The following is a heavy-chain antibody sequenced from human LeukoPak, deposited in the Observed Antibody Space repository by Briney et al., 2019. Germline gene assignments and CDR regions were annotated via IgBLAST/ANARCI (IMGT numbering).Heavy chain of an antibody. Sequence: GSVKVSCKASGYTFTSYDISWVREAPGQGLEGMGGISAYNGNTNYAQKLQGRVTINTDTSTSTAYMELSSLRSDDTAVYYCARGPDVPTTPFDYWGQGTLVTVSS. J-gene: IGHJ4*02. CDR1: GYTFTSYD. D-gene: IGHD1-1*01. CDR2: ISAYNGNT. CDR3: ARGPDVPTTPFDY. V-gene: IGHV1-18*04.